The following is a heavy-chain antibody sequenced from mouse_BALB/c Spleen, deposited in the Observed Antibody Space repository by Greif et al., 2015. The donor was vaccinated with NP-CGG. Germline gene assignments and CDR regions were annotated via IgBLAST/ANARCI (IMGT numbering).Heavy chain of an antibody. Sequence: VKLMESGAELVKPGASVKLSCKASGYTFTSYYMYWVKQRPGQGLEWIGEINPSNGGTNFNEKFKSKATLTVDKSSSTEYMQLSSLSYEDSAVYYCTRSWDSYFDYWGQGTPLTVSS. CDR3: TRSWDSYFDY. CDR2: INPSNGGT. V-gene: IGHV1S81*02. D-gene: IGHD3-3*01. CDR1: GYTFTSYY. J-gene: IGHJ2*01.